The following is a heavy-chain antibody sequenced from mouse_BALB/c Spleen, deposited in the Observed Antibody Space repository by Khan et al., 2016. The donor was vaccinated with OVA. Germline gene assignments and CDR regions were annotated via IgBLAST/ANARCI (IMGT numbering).Heavy chain of an antibody. CDR2: IYPGDGNT. J-gene: IGHJ3*01. CDR3: ARSRYDYVAY. Sequence: QVQLQQSGAELVRPGSSVKISCKASGYAFSNYLMNWVKQGPGQGLEWIGQIYPGDGNTNYNGKFKDKATLTADKSSSTAYIQLSSLTSEDTAVYFSARSRYDYVAYWGQETLVTISA. CDR1: GYAFSNYL. V-gene: IGHV1-80*01. D-gene: IGHD2-14*01.